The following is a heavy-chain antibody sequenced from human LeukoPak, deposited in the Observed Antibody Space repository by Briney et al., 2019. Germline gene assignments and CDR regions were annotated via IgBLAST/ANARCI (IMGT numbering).Heavy chain of an antibody. CDR1: GYTFTGYY. Sequence: ASVRVSCKASGYTFTGYYKHWVRQAPGQGLEWMGWINPNSGGTNYAQKFQGRVTMTRDTSISTAYMELSRLRSDDTAVYYCARSEYSSGWYYLGDYWGQGTLVTVSS. CDR3: ARSEYSSGWYYLGDY. J-gene: IGHJ4*02. V-gene: IGHV1-2*02. D-gene: IGHD6-19*01. CDR2: INPNSGGT.